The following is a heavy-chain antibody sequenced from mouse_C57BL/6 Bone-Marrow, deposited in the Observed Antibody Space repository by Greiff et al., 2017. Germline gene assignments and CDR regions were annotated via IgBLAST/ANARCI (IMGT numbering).Heavy chain of an antibody. V-gene: IGHV3-5*01. D-gene: IGHD2-3*01. CDR3: ARERIDGYYPYYFDY. CDR2: IYYSGTI. J-gene: IGHJ2*01. CDR1: GISITTGNYR. Sequence: EVKLVESGPGLVKPSQTVFLTCTVTGISITTGNYRWSWIRQFPGNKLEWIGYIYYSGTITYNPSLTSRTTITRDTPKNQFFLEMNSLTAEDTATYYCARERIDGYYPYYFDYWGQGTTLTVSS.